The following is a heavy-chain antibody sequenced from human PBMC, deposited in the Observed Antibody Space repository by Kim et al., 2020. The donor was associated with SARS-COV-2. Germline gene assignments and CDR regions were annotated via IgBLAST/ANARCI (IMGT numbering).Heavy chain of an antibody. CDR2: IWYDGSNK. CDR3: AKEWIQLWSESYGMDV. V-gene: IGHV3-33*06. D-gene: IGHD5-18*01. Sequence: GGSLRLSCAASGFTFSSYGMHWVRQAPGKGLEWVAVIWYDGSNKYYADSVKGRFTISRDNSKNTLYLQMNSLRAEDTAVYYCAKEWIQLWSESYGMDVWGQGTTVTVSS. J-gene: IGHJ6*02. CDR1: GFTFSSYG.